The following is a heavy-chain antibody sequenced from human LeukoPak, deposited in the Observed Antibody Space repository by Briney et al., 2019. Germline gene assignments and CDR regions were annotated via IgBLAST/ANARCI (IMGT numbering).Heavy chain of an antibody. J-gene: IGHJ4*02. D-gene: IGHD3-22*01. CDR3: ARNAHSFDSSGYYFHF. CDR1: GFTPSEYS. Sequence: PGRSMRLSCAASGFTPSEYSMHWVRQAPGKGLNWLTFIRYDGYKKYYIDSVKGRFTTSRDNYKNTVSLQMSSLRVEDTAVYYCARNAHSFDSSGYYFHFWGQGTRVTVSS. V-gene: IGHV3-30*02. CDR2: IRYDGYKK.